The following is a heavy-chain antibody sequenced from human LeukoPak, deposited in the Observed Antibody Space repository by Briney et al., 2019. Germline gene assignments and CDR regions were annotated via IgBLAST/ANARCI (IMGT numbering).Heavy chain of an antibody. CDR1: VGSISSGNW. Sequence: SETLSLTCAVSVGSISSGNWWTWVRQSPGKGLEWIGEIYHNGTLNYNPSLKSRVTISADSFKNHFSLKLTSVTAADTAVYYCATAPILRGEGGEHYKYGMDVWGQGTTASVSS. J-gene: IGHJ6*02. V-gene: IGHV4-4*02. D-gene: IGHD2-2*02. CDR3: ATAPILRGEGGEHYKYGMDV. CDR2: IYHNGTL.